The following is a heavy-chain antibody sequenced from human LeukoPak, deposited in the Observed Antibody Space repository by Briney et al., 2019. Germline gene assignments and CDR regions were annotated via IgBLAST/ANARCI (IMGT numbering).Heavy chain of an antibody. CDR3: AKDHPQIVVVPAAFDY. CDR2: ISGSGGST. V-gene: IGHV3-23*01. Sequence: GGSLRLSCAASGFTFSSYAMSWVRQAPGKGLEWVSAISGSGGSTYYADSVKGRFTISRDNSKNTLYLQMNSLRAEDTAVYYCAKDHPQIVVVPAAFDYWGQGTLVTVSS. J-gene: IGHJ4*02. D-gene: IGHD2-2*01. CDR1: GFTFSSYA.